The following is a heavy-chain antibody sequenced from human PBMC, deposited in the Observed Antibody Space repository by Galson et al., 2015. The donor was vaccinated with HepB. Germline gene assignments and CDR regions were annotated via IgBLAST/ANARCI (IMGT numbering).Heavy chain of an antibody. D-gene: IGHD3-3*01. V-gene: IGHV1-69*13. Sequence: SVKVSCKASGGTFSSYAISWVRQAPGQGLEWMGGIIPIFGTANYAQKFQGRVTITADESTSTAYMELSSLRSEDTAVYYCARAGGFGVVIMTVELGYYYGMDVWGQGTTVTVSS. CDR1: GGTFSSYA. J-gene: IGHJ6*02. CDR3: ARAGGFGVVIMTVELGYYYGMDV. CDR2: IIPIFGTA.